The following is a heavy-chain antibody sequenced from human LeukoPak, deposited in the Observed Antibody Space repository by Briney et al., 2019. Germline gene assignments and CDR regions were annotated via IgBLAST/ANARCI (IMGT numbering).Heavy chain of an antibody. CDR1: GYSFTNYW. J-gene: IGHJ3*01. CDR3: ARRLSGHDAFDF. Sequence: GESLKISCKASGYSFTNYWIGWVRQMSGEGLEWVGTIHPGDPETKYCPSFEGRVTISGDKSITTVYLQWTSLKASDTAIYYCARRLSGHDAFDFWGQGTMVIVSS. V-gene: IGHV5-51*01. D-gene: IGHD1-14*01. CDR2: IHPGDPET.